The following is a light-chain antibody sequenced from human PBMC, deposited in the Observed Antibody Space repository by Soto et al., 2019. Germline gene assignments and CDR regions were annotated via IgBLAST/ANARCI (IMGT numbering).Light chain of an antibody. J-gene: IGKJ2*01. CDR1: QSLLHSNGYNY. CDR3: MQALQTAPT. CDR2: LGS. Sequence: DIVMTQSPLSLPVAPGEPASISCRSSQSLLHSNGYNYLDWYLQKPGQSPQLLICLGSNRAPRVPDRFSGSGSGTDFTLKISRVEAEDVGVYYCMQALQTAPTFGQGTKLEIK. V-gene: IGKV2-28*01.